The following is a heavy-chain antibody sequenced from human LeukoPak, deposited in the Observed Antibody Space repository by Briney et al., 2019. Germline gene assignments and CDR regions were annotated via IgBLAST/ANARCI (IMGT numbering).Heavy chain of an antibody. CDR2: ISYDGSNK. CDR1: GFTFSSYA. CDR3: ARGVRGAVAGTHYYYYYYMDV. J-gene: IGHJ6*03. V-gene: IGHV3-30*14. D-gene: IGHD6-19*01. Sequence: GGSLRLSCAASGFTFSSYAMHWVRQAPGKGLEWVAVISYDGSNKYYADSVKGRFTISRENAKNSLYLQMNSLRAGDTAVYYCARGVRGAVAGTHYYYYYYMDVWGKGTTVTISS.